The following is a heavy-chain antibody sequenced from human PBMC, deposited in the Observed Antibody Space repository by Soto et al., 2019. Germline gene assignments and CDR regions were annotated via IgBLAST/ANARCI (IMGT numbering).Heavy chain of an antibody. CDR1: GFTFGSYA. CDR3: GRDRWAGVPDYFDS. D-gene: IGHD6-6*01. V-gene: IGHV3-30-3*01. Sequence: QVQLVESGGGVVQPGRSLRLSCAASGFTFGSYAMHWVRQAPGKGLERVAVISHDGNNQYYADSVKGRFTISRENSKNTLFLQMGRLRPEDTAVYYCGRDRWAGVPDYFDSWGKGILVTVSS. CDR2: ISHDGNNQ. J-gene: IGHJ4*02.